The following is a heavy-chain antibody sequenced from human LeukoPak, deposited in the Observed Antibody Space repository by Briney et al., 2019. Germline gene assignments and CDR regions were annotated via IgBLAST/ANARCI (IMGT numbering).Heavy chain of an antibody. CDR2: INTNTGNP. Sequence: ASVKVSCKASGYTFTSYAMNWVRQAPGQGLEWMGWINTNTGNPTYAQGCTGRFVFSLDTSVSTAYLQISSLKAEDTAVYYCARHITMVRGVIAPGYWGQGTLVTVSS. CDR3: ARHITMVRGVIAPGY. D-gene: IGHD3-10*01. CDR1: GYTFTSYA. V-gene: IGHV7-4-1*02. J-gene: IGHJ4*02.